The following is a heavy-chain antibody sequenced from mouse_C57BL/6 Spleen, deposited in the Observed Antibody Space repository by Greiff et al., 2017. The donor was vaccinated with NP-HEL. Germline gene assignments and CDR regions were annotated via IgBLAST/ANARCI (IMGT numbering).Heavy chain of an antibody. J-gene: IGHJ1*03. D-gene: IGHD1-1*01. V-gene: IGHV5-9-1*02. Sequence: EVHLVESGEGLVKPGGSLKLSCAASGFTFSSYAMSWVRQTPEKRLEWVAYISSGGDYIYYADTVKGRFTISRDNARNTLYLQMSSLKSEDTAMYYCTREGTVVAAHWYFDVWGTGTTVTVSS. CDR3: TREGTVVAAHWYFDV. CDR1: GFTFSSYA. CDR2: ISSGGDYI.